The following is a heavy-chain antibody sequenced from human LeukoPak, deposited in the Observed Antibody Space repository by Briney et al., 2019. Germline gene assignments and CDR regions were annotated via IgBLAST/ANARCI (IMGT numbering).Heavy chain of an antibody. Sequence: SVKVSCKASGYTFTGYYIHWVRQAPGQGLEWMGWINPNSGGTNYAQKFQGRVTMTRDTSISTAYMELRRLRSDDTAVYYCARGRAILENWFDPWGQGTLVTVSS. J-gene: IGHJ5*02. D-gene: IGHD1-1*01. CDR1: GYTFTGYY. V-gene: IGHV1-2*02. CDR2: INPNSGGT. CDR3: ARGRAILENWFDP.